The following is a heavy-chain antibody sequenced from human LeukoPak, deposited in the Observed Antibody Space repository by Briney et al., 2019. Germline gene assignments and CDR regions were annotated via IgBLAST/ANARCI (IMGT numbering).Heavy chain of an antibody. V-gene: IGHV3-13*01. CDR3: ARGGELKGDVYYFDY. CDR1: GFTFSSYD. CDR2: IGAAGDT. J-gene: IGHJ4*02. D-gene: IGHD1-7*01. Sequence: GGSLRLSCAASGFTFSSYDMHWVRHATGKGLEWVSAIGAAGDTYYPGSVKGRFTISRENAKNSLYLQMNSLRAGDTAVYYCARGGELKGDVYYFDYWGQGTLVTVSS.